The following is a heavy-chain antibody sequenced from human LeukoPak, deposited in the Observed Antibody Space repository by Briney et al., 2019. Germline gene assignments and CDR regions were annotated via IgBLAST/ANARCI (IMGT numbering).Heavy chain of an antibody. D-gene: IGHD2-15*01. CDR3: AKGFSSSSYSGLDF. CDR1: GFTFSSYA. J-gene: IGHJ4*02. CDR2: ISGSGAET. V-gene: IGHV3-23*01. Sequence: GGSLRLSCAASGFTFSSYAMTWVRQAPGKELEWVSVISGSGAETFYAGSVQGRFTVSRDTSKNAVHLQMNSLRVEDTAIYFCAKGFSSSSYSGLDFWGQGTLVTVSS.